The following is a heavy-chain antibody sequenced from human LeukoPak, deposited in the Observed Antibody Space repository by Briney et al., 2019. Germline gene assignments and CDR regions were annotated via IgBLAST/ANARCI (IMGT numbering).Heavy chain of an antibody. J-gene: IGHJ4*02. V-gene: IGHV3-48*01. CDR3: AKDLRGRATVTTWDY. Sequence: GGSLRLSCAASGFTFSSYSMNWVRQAPGKGLEWVSYISSSSSTIYYADSVKGRFTISRDNAKNSLYLQMNSLRAEDTAVYYCAKDLRGRATVTTWDYWGQGTLVTVSS. CDR1: GFTFSSYS. D-gene: IGHD4-17*01. CDR2: ISSSSSTI.